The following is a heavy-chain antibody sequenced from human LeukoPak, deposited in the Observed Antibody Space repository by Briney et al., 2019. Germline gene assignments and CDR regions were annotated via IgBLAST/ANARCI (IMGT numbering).Heavy chain of an antibody. CDR3: GREWGGVGGYYDY. CDR1: GGSISSSSYY. V-gene: IGHV4-39*02. D-gene: IGHD3-10*01. J-gene: IGHJ4*02. Sequence: SETLSLTCTVSGGSISSSSYYWGRIRQPPGKGLEWIGSIYYSGSTYYNPSLKSRVTISVDTSKNQFSLKLSSVTAADTALYFWGREWGGVGGYYDYWGQGTLVTVSS. CDR2: IYYSGST.